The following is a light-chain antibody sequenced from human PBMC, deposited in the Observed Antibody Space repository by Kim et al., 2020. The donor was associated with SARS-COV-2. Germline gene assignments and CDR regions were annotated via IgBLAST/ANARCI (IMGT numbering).Light chain of an antibody. CDR2: YDS. V-gene: IGLV3-21*04. Sequence: SYELTQPPSVSVTPGKTARITCGGSNIGTKSVQWYQQKPGQAPALVIYYDSDRPSGIPERFSGSNSGDTATLTITRVEAGDEADYFCQVWDSSSHHWVFGGGTK. CDR1: NIGTKS. CDR3: QVWDSSSHHWV. J-gene: IGLJ3*02.